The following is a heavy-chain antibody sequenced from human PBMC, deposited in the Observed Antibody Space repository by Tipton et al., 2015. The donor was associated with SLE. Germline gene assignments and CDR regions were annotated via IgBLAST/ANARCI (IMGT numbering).Heavy chain of an antibody. V-gene: IGHV1-46*01. D-gene: IGHD2-15*01. CDR1: GYTFTSYY. Sequence: QLVQSGAEVKKPGASVKVSCKASGYTFTSYYMHWVRQASGQGLEWMGIINPSGGSTSYAQKFQGRVTTTRDTSTSTVYMELSSLRSEDTAVYYCARGSGGRYFDYWGQGTLVTVSS. CDR3: ARGSGGRYFDY. CDR2: INPSGGST. J-gene: IGHJ4*02.